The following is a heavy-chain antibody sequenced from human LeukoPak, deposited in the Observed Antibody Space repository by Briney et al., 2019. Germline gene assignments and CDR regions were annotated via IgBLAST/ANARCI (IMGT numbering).Heavy chain of an antibody. V-gene: IGHV3-48*01. CDR3: ARGPPLFDP. CDR1: GFTFSSYT. Sequence: GGSLRLSCVGSGFTFSSYTMNWVRQAPGKGLEWISYIDISGDSVYYADSVKSRFTIFRDNAKNSLYLHMNSQRVEDTALYYCARGPPLFDPWGQGTLVTVSS. J-gene: IGHJ5*02. CDR2: IDISGDSV.